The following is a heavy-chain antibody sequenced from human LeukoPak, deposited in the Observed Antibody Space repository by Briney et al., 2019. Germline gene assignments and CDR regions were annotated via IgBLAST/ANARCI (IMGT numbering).Heavy chain of an antibody. D-gene: IGHD3-3*01. Sequence: GGSLRLSCAASGFTFSSYGMRCVRQAPGKGLEWVAFIRYDGSNKYYADSVKGRFTISRDNYKNTLYLQMNSLRAEDTAVYYCAKDYDFWSGPGGYYMDVWGKGTTVTVSS. CDR2: IRYDGSNK. CDR3: AKDYDFWSGPGGYYMDV. V-gene: IGHV3-30*02. CDR1: GFTFSSYG. J-gene: IGHJ6*03.